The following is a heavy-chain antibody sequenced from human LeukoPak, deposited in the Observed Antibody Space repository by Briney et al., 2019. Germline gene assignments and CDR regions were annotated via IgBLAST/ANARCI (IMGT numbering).Heavy chain of an antibody. CDR3: TGFETSGPDAFDI. J-gene: IGHJ3*02. Sequence: GGSLRPSCVASGFTFSKAWMSWVRQAPGKGLEWVGRIKTKTDGGTTDYAAPVKGRFTISRDDSKNTLYLQMNSLKTEDTALYFCTGFETSGPDAFDIWGRGTMVTVSS. CDR2: IKTKTDGGTT. CDR1: GFTFSKAW. D-gene: IGHD5-12*01. V-gene: IGHV3-15*01.